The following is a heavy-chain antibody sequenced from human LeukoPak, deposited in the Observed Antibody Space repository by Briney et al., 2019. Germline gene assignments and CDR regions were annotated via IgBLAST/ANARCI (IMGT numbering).Heavy chain of an antibody. CDR3: AKGYCSGGSRYSDY. D-gene: IGHD2-15*01. V-gene: IGHV3-9*01. CDR2: ISWNSGSI. CDR1: GFTFDDYA. Sequence: GRSLRLSCAASGFTFDDYAMHWVRQAPGKGLEWVSGISWNSGSIGYADSVKGRFTISRDNAKNSLYLQMNSLRAEDTALYYCAKGYCSGGSRYSDYWGQGTLVTVSS. J-gene: IGHJ4*02.